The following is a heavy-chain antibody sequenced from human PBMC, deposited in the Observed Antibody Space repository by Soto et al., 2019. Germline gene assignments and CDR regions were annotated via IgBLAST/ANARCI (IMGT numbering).Heavy chain of an antibody. D-gene: IGHD2-15*01. CDR2: IYHSGST. V-gene: IGHV4-4*02. CDR1: GGSISSSYW. Sequence: SETLSLTCAVSGGSISSSYWWSWVRQPPGKGLEWIGEIYHSGSTNYSTSLKSRVTISVDKSKNQFSLKVTSVTAADTAVYYCARVSGSSYYGMDVWGDGPTVTVS. CDR3: ARVSGSSYYGMDV. J-gene: IGHJ6*02.